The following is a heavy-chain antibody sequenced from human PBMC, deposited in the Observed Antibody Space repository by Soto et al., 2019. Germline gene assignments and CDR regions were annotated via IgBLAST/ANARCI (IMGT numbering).Heavy chain of an antibody. J-gene: IGHJ6*02. Sequence: GASVKVSCNASGYTFTSYYMHWVRQAPGQGLEWMGIINPSGGSTSYAQKFQGRVTMTRDTSTSTVYMELSSLRSEDTAVCYCARRYCISTSCYTDYYGMDVWGQGTTVTVSS. CDR3: ARRYCISTSCYTDYYGMDV. CDR1: GYTFTSYY. CDR2: INPSGGST. V-gene: IGHV1-46*01. D-gene: IGHD2-2*02.